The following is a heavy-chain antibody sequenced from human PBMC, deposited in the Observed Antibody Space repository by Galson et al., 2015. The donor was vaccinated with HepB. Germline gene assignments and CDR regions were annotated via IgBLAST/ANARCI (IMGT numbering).Heavy chain of an antibody. CDR2: ISSSSSYI. Sequence: SLRLSCAASGFTFSSYSMNWVRQAPGKGLEWVSSISSSSSYIYYADSVKGRFTISRDNAKNSLYLQMNSLRAEDTAVYYCARAPPNDSSGYYYVEYFQHWGQGTLVTVSS. V-gene: IGHV3-21*01. D-gene: IGHD3-22*01. J-gene: IGHJ1*01. CDR3: ARAPPNDSSGYYYVEYFQH. CDR1: GFTFSSYS.